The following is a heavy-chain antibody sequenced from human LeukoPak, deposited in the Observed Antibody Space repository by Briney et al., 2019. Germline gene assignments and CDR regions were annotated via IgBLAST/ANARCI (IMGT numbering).Heavy chain of an antibody. CDR1: GYTFSNSW. Sequence: GGSLRLSCAASGYTFSNSWMSWVRQAPAKGLEWVANIKQDGSDNYYVDSMKGRFTISRDNAKNSLYLQMNRLRAEDTAVYYCATGALGLWGQGTMVTVSS. D-gene: IGHD7-27*01. V-gene: IGHV3-7*01. J-gene: IGHJ3*01. CDR2: IKQDGSDN. CDR3: ATGALGL.